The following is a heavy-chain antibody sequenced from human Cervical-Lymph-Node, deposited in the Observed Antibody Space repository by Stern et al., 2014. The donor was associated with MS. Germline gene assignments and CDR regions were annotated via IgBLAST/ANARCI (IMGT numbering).Heavy chain of an antibody. J-gene: IGHJ4*02. CDR3: ARGPYSSSWYPDYFDC. V-gene: IGHV1-18*01. CDR1: GYTFTSYA. Sequence: QVQLGQSGAEVKKPGASVRVSCKASGYTFTSYAITWVRQAPGQGLEWMGLISVYNGKTNYAQKMQGRVTMTTDTSTSTAYMDLRSLISDDTAVYYCARGPYSSSWYPDYFDCWGQGTLVTVSS. CDR2: ISVYNGKT. D-gene: IGHD6-13*01.